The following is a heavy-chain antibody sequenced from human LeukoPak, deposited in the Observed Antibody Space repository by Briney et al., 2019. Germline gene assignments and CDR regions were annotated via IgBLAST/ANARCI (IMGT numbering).Heavy chain of an antibody. J-gene: IGHJ4*02. CDR3: AKGRYSGMTGGVDC. D-gene: IGHD1-26*01. CDR2: VSYDGSNN. V-gene: IGHV3-30*18. CDR1: RFIFSNYG. Sequence: GRSLSLSCAASRFIFSNYGMHWVRQAPGKGLEWVTVVSYDGSNNHYADSVKGRFTISRDNSKNTLYLQMNSLRAEDTAVYYCAKGRYSGMTGGVDCWAQGTLVTVSS.